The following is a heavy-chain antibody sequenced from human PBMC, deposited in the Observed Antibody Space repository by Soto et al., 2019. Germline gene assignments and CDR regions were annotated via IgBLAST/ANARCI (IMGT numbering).Heavy chain of an antibody. Sequence: QVQLEESGGNVVQPGRSLRLSCAASGFSFSDYGMHWVRQAPGKGLESVALLSYDGDKEYYADSVKGRFTISRDNSKNKVFLQMNSLRPEDTAVYYCGKDLMGEQWLGVMHYWGQGTLVTVSS. CDR1: GFSFSDYG. V-gene: IGHV3-30*18. D-gene: IGHD6-19*01. J-gene: IGHJ4*02. CDR3: GKDLMGEQWLGVMHY. CDR2: LSYDGDKE.